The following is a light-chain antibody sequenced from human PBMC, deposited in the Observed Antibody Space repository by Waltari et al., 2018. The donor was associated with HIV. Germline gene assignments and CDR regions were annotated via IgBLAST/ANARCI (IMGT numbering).Light chain of an antibody. J-gene: IGKJ5*01. CDR2: DAS. V-gene: IGKV3D-20*02. Sequence: EIVLTQSPGTLSLSPGERATLSCRASQTVSGSYLAWYQHKRGQAPRLLIFDASDRATGIPDRFSGSGSGTDFTLTISSLEPEDCAIYYCQQRTKWPITFGQGTRLE. CDR3: QQRTKWPIT. CDR1: QTVSGSY.